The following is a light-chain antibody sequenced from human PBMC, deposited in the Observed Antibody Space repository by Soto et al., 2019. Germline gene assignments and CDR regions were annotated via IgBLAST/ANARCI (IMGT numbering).Light chain of an antibody. J-gene: IGLJ2*01. Sequence: QSALTQPPSASGSPGQSVTISCTGTSSDVGGYNYVSWYQQHPGKAPKLMIYEVSKRPSGVPDRFSGSKSGNTASLTVSGLQAEDEADYYCSPYAGSNIPFGGGTKVTVL. CDR3: SPYAGSNIP. V-gene: IGLV2-8*01. CDR1: SSDVGGYNY. CDR2: EVS.